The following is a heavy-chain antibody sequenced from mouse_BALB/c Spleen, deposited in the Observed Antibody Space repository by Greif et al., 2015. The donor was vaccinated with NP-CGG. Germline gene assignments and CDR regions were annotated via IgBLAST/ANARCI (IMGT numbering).Heavy chain of an antibody. D-gene: IGHD2-14*01. J-gene: IGHJ2*01. Sequence: EVMLVESGGGLVKPGGSLKLSCAASGFTFSSYTMSWVRQTPEKRLEWVATISSGGSYTYYPDSVKGRFTISRDNAKNTLYLQMSSLKSEDTAMYYCTRDRYYRYDGEDVGYFDYWGQGTTLTVSS. CDR2: ISSGGSYT. CDR3: TRDRYYRYDGEDVGYFDY. V-gene: IGHV5-6-4*01. CDR1: GFTFSSYT.